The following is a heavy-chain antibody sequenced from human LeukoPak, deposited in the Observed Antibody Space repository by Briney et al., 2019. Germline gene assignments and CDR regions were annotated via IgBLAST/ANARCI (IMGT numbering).Heavy chain of an antibody. V-gene: IGHV4-59*01. Sequence: SETLSLTCTVSGGSISSYYWSWIRQPPGKGLEWIGYIYYSGSTNYNPSLKSRVTISVDTSKNQFSLKLSSVTAADTAVYYCARMEQWLAGYYFDYWGQGTLVTVSS. CDR2: IYYSGST. D-gene: IGHD6-19*01. J-gene: IGHJ4*02. CDR3: ARMEQWLAGYYFDY. CDR1: GGSISSYY.